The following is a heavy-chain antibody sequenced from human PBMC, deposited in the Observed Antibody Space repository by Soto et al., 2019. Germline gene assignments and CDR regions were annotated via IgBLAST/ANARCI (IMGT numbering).Heavy chain of an antibody. V-gene: IGHV3-23*01. Sequence: EVQLLESGGGLVQPGGSLRLSCAASGFTFSSYDMSWVRQAPGKGLEWVSAISGSGGSTYYADSVKGRFTISRDNSKNPLYLQMNILRAEDTAVYYCAKDRDLGYSSSPDAFDIWGQGTMVTVSS. CDR2: ISGSGGST. CDR3: AKDRDLGYSSSPDAFDI. D-gene: IGHD6-13*01. J-gene: IGHJ3*02. CDR1: GFTFSSYD.